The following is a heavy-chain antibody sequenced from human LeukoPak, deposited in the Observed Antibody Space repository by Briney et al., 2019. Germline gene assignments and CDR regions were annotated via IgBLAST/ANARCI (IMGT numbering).Heavy chain of an antibody. V-gene: IGHV4-4*09. CDR1: GGSISSYY. CDR2: IYTSGST. J-gene: IGHJ6*04. D-gene: IGHD3-22*01. Sequence: SSETLSLTCTVSGGSISSYYWSWIRRPPGKGLEWIGYIYTSGSTNYNPSLKSRVTISVDTSKNQFSLKLSSVTAADTAVYYCAISEYYYDSSGYPLPDVWGKGTTVTVSS. CDR3: AISEYYYDSSGYPLPDV.